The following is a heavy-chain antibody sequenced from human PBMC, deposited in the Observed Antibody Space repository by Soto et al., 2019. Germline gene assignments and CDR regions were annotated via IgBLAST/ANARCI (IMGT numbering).Heavy chain of an antibody. CDR1: GFTFSSYS. CDR2: ISSSSYTI. D-gene: IGHD6-13*01. J-gene: IGHJ6*02. Sequence: EVQLVESGGGLVQPGGSLRLSCAASGFTFSSYSMNWVRQAPGKGLEWVSYISSSSYTIYYADSVKGRFTISRDNAKNSLYLQMNSLRAEDTAVYYCARDGIAAAGTGYYYGMDVWGQGTTVTVSS. V-gene: IGHV3-48*01. CDR3: ARDGIAAAGTGYYYGMDV.